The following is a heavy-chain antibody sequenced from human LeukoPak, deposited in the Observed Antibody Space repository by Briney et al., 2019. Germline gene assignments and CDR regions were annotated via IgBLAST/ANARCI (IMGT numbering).Heavy chain of an antibody. J-gene: IGHJ5*02. V-gene: IGHV4-59*08. CDR2: IYYSGST. D-gene: IGHD2-2*01. CDR1: GGSISSYY. Sequence: PSETLSLTCTVSGGSISSYYWSWIRQPPGKGLEWIGYIYYSGSTNYNPSLKSRVTISVDTSKNQFSLKLSSVTAADTAVYYCARGVGQHRSSTSCSTGWFDPWGQGTLVTVSS. CDR3: ARGVGQHRSSTSCSTGWFDP.